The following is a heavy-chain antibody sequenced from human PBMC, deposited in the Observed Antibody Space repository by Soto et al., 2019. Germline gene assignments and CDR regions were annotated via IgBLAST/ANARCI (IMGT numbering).Heavy chain of an antibody. J-gene: IGHJ4*02. Sequence: PGGSLRLSCSASGFTFSSYAMHWVRQAPGKGLEYVSAISSNGGSTYYADSVKGRFTISRDNSKNTLYLQMSSLRAEDKAVYYCAKDLDSSYFDYWGQGTLVTVSS. CDR2: ISSNGGST. CDR3: AKDLDSSYFDY. D-gene: IGHD3-3*01. V-gene: IGHV3-64D*08. CDR1: GFTFSSYA.